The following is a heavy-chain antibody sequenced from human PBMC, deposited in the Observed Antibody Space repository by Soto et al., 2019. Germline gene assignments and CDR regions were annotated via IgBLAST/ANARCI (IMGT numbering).Heavy chain of an antibody. CDR2: IYHSGST. CDR3: ARGVVVAATPYGYWAPFDY. D-gene: IGHD2-15*01. V-gene: IGHV4-30-2*01. CDR1: GGSISSGGYS. Sequence: SETLSLTCAVSGGSISSGGYSWSWIRQPPGKGLEWIGYIYHSGSTYYNPSLKSRVTISVDRSKNQFSLKLSSVTAADTAVYYCARGVVVAATPYGYWAPFDYWGQGTLVTVSS. J-gene: IGHJ4*02.